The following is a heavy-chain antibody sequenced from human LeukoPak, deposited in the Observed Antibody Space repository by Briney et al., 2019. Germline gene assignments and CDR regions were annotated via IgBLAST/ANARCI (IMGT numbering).Heavy chain of an antibody. CDR1: GYSFSTYW. Sequence: GESLKISCKGSGYSFSTYWIGWVGQMPGKGLEWMGIIRPGDSDIRYSPSFQGQVTISADKSISTAYLQWSSLKASDTAMYYCARNSENTNGWYGEFDPWGQGTLVTVSS. CDR3: ARNSENTNGWYGEFDP. J-gene: IGHJ5*02. CDR2: IRPGDSDI. D-gene: IGHD6-19*01. V-gene: IGHV5-51*01.